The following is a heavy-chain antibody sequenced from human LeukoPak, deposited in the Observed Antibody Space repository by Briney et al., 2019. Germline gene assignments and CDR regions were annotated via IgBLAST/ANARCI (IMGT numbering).Heavy chain of an antibody. CDR3: ARVYGSGSYHFDY. V-gene: IGHV4-30-2*01. Sequence: SQTLSLTCAVSGGSISSGGYSWSWIRQPPGKGLELIGYIYHSGSTYYNPSLKSRVTISVDRSKNQFSLKLSSVTAADTAVYYCARVYGSGSYHFDYWGQGTLVTVSS. CDR1: GGSISSGGYS. CDR2: IYHSGST. D-gene: IGHD3-10*01. J-gene: IGHJ4*02.